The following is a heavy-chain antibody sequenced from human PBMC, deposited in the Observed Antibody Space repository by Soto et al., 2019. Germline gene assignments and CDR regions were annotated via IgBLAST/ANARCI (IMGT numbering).Heavy chain of an antibody. CDR3: ARDHSPYAYFYNPGSYDCWFDP. CDR2: IHAGNGDT. Sequence: ASVKVSCKASGYTFTNYGIHWVRQAPGQGLEWLGWIHAGNGDTRYSPKFQGRVTITRDTSASTAYMELRSLTSRDTAVYYCARDHSPYAYFYNPGSYDCWFDPWGQGTLVTVSS. D-gene: IGHD3-10*01. V-gene: IGHV1-3*01. CDR1: GYTFTNYG. J-gene: IGHJ5*02.